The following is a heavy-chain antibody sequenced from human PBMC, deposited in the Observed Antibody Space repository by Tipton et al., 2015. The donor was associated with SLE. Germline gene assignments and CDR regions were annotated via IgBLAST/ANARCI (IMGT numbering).Heavy chain of an antibody. CDR2: ISYDGSNK. Sequence: SLRLSCAASGFTFSSYAMHWVRQAPGKGLEWVAVISYDGSNKYYADSVKGRFTISRDNSKNTLYLQMNSLRAEDTAVYYCARADIFGGGNPPFDYWGQETLVTVSS. CDR1: GFTFSSYA. V-gene: IGHV3-30*04. D-gene: IGHD3-9*01. CDR3: ARADIFGGGNPPFDY. J-gene: IGHJ4*02.